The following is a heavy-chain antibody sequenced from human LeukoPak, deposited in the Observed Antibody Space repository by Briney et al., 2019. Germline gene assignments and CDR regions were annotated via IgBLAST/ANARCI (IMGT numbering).Heavy chain of an antibody. D-gene: IGHD2-2*02. CDR1: GGSISSYY. J-gene: IGHJ6*02. CDR2: INHSGST. CDR3: ARGGCSSTSCYMSYYYYGMDV. V-gene: IGHV4-34*01. Sequence: SETLSLTCTVSGGSISSYYWSWIRQPPGKGLEWIGEINHSGSTNYNPSLKSRVTISVDTSKNQFSLKLSSVTTADTAVYYCARGGCSSTSCYMSYYYYGMDVWGQGTTVTVSS.